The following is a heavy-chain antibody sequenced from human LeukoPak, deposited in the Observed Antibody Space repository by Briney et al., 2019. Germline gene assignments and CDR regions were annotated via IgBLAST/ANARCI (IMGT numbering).Heavy chain of an antibody. CDR2: IYYSGST. J-gene: IGHJ5*02. V-gene: IGHV4-59*01. D-gene: IGHD3-22*01. CDR3: ARDDGDSSGYYPNWFDP. Sequence: PLGTLSLTCTVSGGSITSYYWSWIRQPPGEGLEWIGYIYYSGSTNYNPSLKSRVTISVDTSKNQFSLKLSSVTAADTAVYYCARDDGDSSGYYPNWFDPWGQGTLVTVSS. CDR1: GGSITSYY.